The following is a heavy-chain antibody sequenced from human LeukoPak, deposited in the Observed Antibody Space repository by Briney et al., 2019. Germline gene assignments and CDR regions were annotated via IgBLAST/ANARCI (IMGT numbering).Heavy chain of an antibody. J-gene: IGHJ5*02. V-gene: IGHV4-39*01. Sequence: SETLSLTCTVSGGSISSSSHYWGWIRQPPGKGLEWIGSIYYSGTTAYNPSLKSRVTISVDTSKNQFSLKLSFVTDADTAVYYCVRWQSGSMFHPPWGQGTLVTVSS. CDR3: VRWQSGSMFHPP. CDR1: GGSISSSSHY. D-gene: IGHD3-10*02. CDR2: IYYSGTT.